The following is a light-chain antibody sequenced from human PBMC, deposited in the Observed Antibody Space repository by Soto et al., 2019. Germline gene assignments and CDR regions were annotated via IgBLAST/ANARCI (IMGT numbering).Light chain of an antibody. CDR1: QSISVH. Sequence: DIQMTQSPSSLSASVRDTVTITCRASQSISVHLNWYQQKPGEVPKLLIYAASDLHSGVPSRFRGSGSETDFALTISSLQPEDFATYYCQQSYLTPYTFGQGTRLEIK. CDR2: AAS. V-gene: IGKV1-39*01. CDR3: QQSYLTPYT. J-gene: IGKJ2*01.